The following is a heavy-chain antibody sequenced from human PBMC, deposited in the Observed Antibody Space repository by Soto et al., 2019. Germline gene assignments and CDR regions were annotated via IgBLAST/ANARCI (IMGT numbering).Heavy chain of an antibody. CDR1: GGSISSSSYY. CDR3: VRDFGDLHDFWSGSDY. Sequence: SETLSLTCTFSGGSISSSSYYWGWIRQSPGKGLEWIGSVFHSGTTYSTPSLKTRLTISVDTSKNQFSLDLNAVTAADTAVYYCVRDFGDLHDFWSGSDYWGQGIPVTVSS. V-gene: IGHV4-39*07. J-gene: IGHJ4*02. D-gene: IGHD3-3*01. CDR2: VFHSGTT.